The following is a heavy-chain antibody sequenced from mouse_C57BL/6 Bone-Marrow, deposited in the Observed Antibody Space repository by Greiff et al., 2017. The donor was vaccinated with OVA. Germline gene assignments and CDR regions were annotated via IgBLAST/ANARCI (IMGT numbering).Heavy chain of an antibody. CDR3: TTGWLLQGLAD. CDR2: IDPENGDT. D-gene: IGHD2-3*01. V-gene: IGHV14-4*01. J-gene: IGHJ3*01. CDR1: GFNIKDDY. Sequence: VQLQQSGAELVRPRASVKLSCTASGFNIKDDYMHWVKQRPEQGLEWIGWIDPENGDTEYASKFQGKATITADTSSNTAYLQLSSLTSEDTAVYYCTTGWLLQGLADWGQGTLVTVSA.